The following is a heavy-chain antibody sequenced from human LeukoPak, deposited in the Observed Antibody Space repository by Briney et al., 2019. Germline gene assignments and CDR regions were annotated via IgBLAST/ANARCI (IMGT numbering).Heavy chain of an antibody. CDR3: ARAGAGALLIWFLGDGMDV. J-gene: IGHJ6*02. D-gene: IGHD1-26*01. CDR2: ISTGTGDT. Sequence: ASVKVSCKASGYMFTTYGISWVRQAPGQGLEWMGWISTGTGDTNYAQKFQGRVTMTIDTSANTAHMELRSLRSDDTAVCYCARAGAGALLIWFLGDGMDVWGQGTTVTVSS. CDR1: GYMFTTYG. V-gene: IGHV1-18*01.